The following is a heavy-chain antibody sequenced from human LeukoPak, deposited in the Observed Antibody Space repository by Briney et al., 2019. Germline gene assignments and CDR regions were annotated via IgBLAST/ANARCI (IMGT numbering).Heavy chain of an antibody. CDR3: AADPPSSGWGRDAFDI. D-gene: IGHD6-19*01. J-gene: IGHJ3*02. CDR1: GFTFTSSV. Sequence: SVKVSCKASGFTFTSSVVQWVRQARGQRLEWIGWIVVGSGNTNYAQKFQERVTITRDMSTSTAYMELSSLRSEDTAVYYCAADPPSSGWGRDAFDIWGQGTMVTVSS. CDR2: IVVGSGNT. V-gene: IGHV1-58*01.